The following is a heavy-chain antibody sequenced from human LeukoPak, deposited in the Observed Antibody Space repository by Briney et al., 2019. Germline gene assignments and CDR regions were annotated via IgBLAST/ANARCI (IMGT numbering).Heavy chain of an antibody. CDR2: IYHSGST. Sequence: SETLSLTCTASGGSISSYYWSWIRQPPGKGLEWIGYIYHSGSTNYNPSLKSRVTISVDTSKNQFSLKVRSVTAADTAVYYCARQPTTNKGRNWFDPWGQGTLVTVSS. J-gene: IGHJ5*02. CDR1: GGSISSYY. CDR3: ARQPTTNKGRNWFDP. V-gene: IGHV4-59*01. D-gene: IGHD3-10*01.